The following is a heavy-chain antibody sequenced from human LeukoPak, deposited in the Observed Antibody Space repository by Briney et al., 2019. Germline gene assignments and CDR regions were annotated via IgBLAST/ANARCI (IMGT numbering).Heavy chain of an antibody. D-gene: IGHD2-2*01. CDR2: IYYSGST. CDR1: GGSISSSSYY. V-gene: IGHV4-39*01. Sequence: SETLSLTCTVSGGSISSSSYYWGWIRQPPGKGLEWIGNIYYSGSTYYNPALKSRVTISVDTSKNQFSLKLSSVTAADTAMYYCASPPRYCSTTSCYSGWFDPWGQGTLVTVSS. J-gene: IGHJ5*02. CDR3: ASPPRYCSTTSCYSGWFDP.